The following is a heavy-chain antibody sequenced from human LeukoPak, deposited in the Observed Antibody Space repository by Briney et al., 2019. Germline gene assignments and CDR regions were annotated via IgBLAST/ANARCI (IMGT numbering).Heavy chain of an antibody. D-gene: IGHD1-14*01. CDR3: ASPGTDY. J-gene: IGHJ4*02. CDR2: MYYSGST. CDR1: GVSISSSTYY. Sequence: SETLSLTCTVSGVSISSSTYYWGWIRQPPGKGPEWIGSMYYSGSTHYNPSLKSRVAISVDTSKNQFSLKLTSMTAADTAVYYCASPGTDYWGQGILVTVSS. V-gene: IGHV4-39*01.